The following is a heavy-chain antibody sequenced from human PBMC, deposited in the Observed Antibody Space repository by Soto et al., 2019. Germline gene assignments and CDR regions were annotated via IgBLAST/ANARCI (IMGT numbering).Heavy chain of an antibody. CDR1: GGSISNYY. Sequence: SETLSLTCTVSGGSISNYYWSWIRQPPGKGLEWIGNIHHSGSTNYNPSLKSRVTISVDTSKNQFSLRLSSVTAADTAVYYCARERYCTSANCHDAFDIWGQGTMVTVSS. CDR2: IHHSGST. CDR3: ARERYCTSANCHDAFDI. J-gene: IGHJ3*02. D-gene: IGHD2-2*01. V-gene: IGHV4-4*08.